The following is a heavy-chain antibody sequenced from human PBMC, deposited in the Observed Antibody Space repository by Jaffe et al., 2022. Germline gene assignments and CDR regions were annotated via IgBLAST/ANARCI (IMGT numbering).Heavy chain of an antibody. Sequence: QVQLVQSGAEVKKPGASVKVSCKASGYTFTSYYMHWVRQAPGQGLEWMGIINPSGGSTSYAQKFQGRVTMTRDTSTSTVYMELSSLRSEDTAVYYCAAVAGGGYYYYYMDVWGKGTTVTVSS. D-gene: IGHD6-19*01. CDR1: GYTFTSYY. V-gene: IGHV1-46*01. CDR3: AAVAGGGYYYYYMDV. J-gene: IGHJ6*03. CDR2: INPSGGST.